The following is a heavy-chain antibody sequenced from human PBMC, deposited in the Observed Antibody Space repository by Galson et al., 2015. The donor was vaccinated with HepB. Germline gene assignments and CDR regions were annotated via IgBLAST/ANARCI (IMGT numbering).Heavy chain of an antibody. Sequence: TLSLTCAVSGGSISSGGYSWSWIRRPPGTGLEWIGYIYHSGSTCYNPSLKSRVTISVDRSKNQFSLKLSSVTAADTAVYYCARGDGGDYFDYWGQGTLVTVSS. D-gene: IGHD4-23*01. CDR2: IYHSGST. J-gene: IGHJ4*02. CDR3: ARGDGGDYFDY. V-gene: IGHV4-30-2*01. CDR1: GGSISSGGYS.